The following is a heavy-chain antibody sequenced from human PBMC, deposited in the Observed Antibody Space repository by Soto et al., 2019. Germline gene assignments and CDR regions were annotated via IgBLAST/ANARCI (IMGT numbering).Heavy chain of an antibody. CDR2: IYPGGSDT. J-gene: IGHJ3*02. CDR1: GYRFTSYW. CDR3: ARIIGYCRNNDCSWTFDI. Sequence: PGESLKISCKGSGYRFTSYWIVWVRQMPGKGPEWMGIIYPGGSDTRYSPSFQGQVAISADKSISTAYLQWSSLKASDTAMYYCARIIGYCRNNDCSWTFDIWGQGTMVTVSS. D-gene: IGHD2-15*01. V-gene: IGHV5-51*01.